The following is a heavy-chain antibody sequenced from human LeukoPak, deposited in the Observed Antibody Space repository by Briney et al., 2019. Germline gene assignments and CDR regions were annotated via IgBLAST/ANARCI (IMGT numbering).Heavy chain of an antibody. Sequence: GGSLRLSCAASGFTFSSYWMSWVGQAPGKGLEWVANIKQDGSEKYYVDSVKGRFTISRDNAKNSLYLQMNSLRAEDTAVYYCARRVVPAALYYYGMDVWGQGTTVTVSS. CDR1: GFTFSSYW. J-gene: IGHJ6*02. V-gene: IGHV3-7*01. CDR2: IKQDGSEK. D-gene: IGHD2-2*01. CDR3: ARRVVPAALYYYGMDV.